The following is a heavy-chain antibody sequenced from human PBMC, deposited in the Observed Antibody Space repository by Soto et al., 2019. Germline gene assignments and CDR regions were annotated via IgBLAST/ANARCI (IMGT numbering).Heavy chain of an antibody. CDR1: GFTFSNYG. D-gene: IGHD3-9*01. J-gene: IGHJ4*02. CDR2: IWFDGSTT. Sequence: QVQLVESGGGVVQPGRSLRLSCAASGFTFSNYGMHWVRQGPGKGLEWVAAIWFDGSTTYYRDSVKGRFTISRDNSKNTLDLKMISMRVYATAVYCCAIDVAFSTGDPSRTFDSWGQGTLVTVSS. V-gene: IGHV3-33*01. CDR3: AIDVAFSTGDPSRTFDS.